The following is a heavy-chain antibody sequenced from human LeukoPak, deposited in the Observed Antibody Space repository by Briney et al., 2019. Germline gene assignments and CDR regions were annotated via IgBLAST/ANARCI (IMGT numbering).Heavy chain of an antibody. Sequence: GGSLRLSCAASEFTFSSYTMSWVRQAPGKGLEWVSTISGNGGTTYYADSVKGRFTVSRDNSKNTLYLQMNSLRADDTAVYYCARDSGSSSWEFDYWGQGTLVTVSS. J-gene: IGHJ4*02. CDR1: EFTFSSYT. D-gene: IGHD6-13*01. CDR2: ISGNGGTT. CDR3: ARDSGSSSWEFDY. V-gene: IGHV3-23*01.